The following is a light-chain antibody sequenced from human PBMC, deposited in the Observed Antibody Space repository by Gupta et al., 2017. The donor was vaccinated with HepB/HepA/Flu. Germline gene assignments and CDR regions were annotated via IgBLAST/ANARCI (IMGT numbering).Light chain of an antibody. Sequence: DIQMTQSPSSLSASVGDRVTITCRASQSISSYLNWYQQKPGKAPKLLIYAASSLQSGVPSRFSGSGSGTDFTLTISRLQPEDFATYYCQQSDSTPLTFGPGTKVDI. V-gene: IGKV1-39*01. CDR3: QQSDSTPLT. CDR1: QSISSY. CDR2: AAS. J-gene: IGKJ3*01.